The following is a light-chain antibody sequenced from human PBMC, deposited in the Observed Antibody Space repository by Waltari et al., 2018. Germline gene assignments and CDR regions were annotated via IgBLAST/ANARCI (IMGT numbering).Light chain of an antibody. CDR3: CSYAGSYTYV. CDR1: TSAFGGYHY. J-gene: IGLJ1*01. V-gene: IGLV2-11*01. CDR2: DVS. Sequence: QSALTQPRSVSRSPGQAVPISCTVPTSAFGGYHYVSWFQQHPGKAPKLIIYDVSERPSGVPDRFSGSKSDNTASLTISGLQAEDEADYYCCSYAGSYTYVFGSGTKVTVL.